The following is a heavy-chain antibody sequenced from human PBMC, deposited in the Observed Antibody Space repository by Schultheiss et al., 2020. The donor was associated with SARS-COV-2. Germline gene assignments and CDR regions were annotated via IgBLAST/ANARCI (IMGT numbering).Heavy chain of an antibody. CDR1: GFTFSSYW. D-gene: IGHD4-17*01. V-gene: IGHV3-7*04. J-gene: IGHJ6*03. CDR3: ARSPYGDYGSYYYYYYMDV. Sequence: GGSLRLSCAASGFTFSSYWMSWVRQAPGKGLEWVANIKQDGSEKYYVDSVKGRFTISRDNAKNSLYLQMNSLRAEDTAVYYCARSPYGDYGSYYYYYYMDVWGKGTTVTVSS. CDR2: IKQDGSEK.